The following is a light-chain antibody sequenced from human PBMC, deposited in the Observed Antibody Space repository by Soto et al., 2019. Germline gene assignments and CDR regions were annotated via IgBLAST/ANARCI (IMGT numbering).Light chain of an antibody. CDR1: QTISSW. CDR3: QQLNSYPFT. V-gene: IGKV1-5*03. CDR2: KAS. Sequence: DIQMTQSPSTLSGSVGDRVTITCRASQTISSWLAWYQQKPGKAPKLLIYKASTLKSGVPSRFSGSGSGTEFTLTSSSLQPEDFATYYCQQLNSYPFTFGPGTKVDIK. J-gene: IGKJ3*01.